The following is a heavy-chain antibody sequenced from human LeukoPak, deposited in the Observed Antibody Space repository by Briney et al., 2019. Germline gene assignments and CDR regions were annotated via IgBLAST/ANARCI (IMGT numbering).Heavy chain of an antibody. CDR2: IFESGKT. D-gene: IGHD1-26*01. CDR1: GASISSGLYY. Sequence: SETLSLTCSVSGASISSGLYYWNWIRQPAGKGLEWIGRIFESGKTNYNPSLKSRVTISVDTSKNQFSLKLSSVTAADTAVYYCARSRVGAKKDYYYYYMDVWGKGTTVTISS. V-gene: IGHV4-61*10. J-gene: IGHJ6*03. CDR3: ARSRVGAKKDYYYYYMDV.